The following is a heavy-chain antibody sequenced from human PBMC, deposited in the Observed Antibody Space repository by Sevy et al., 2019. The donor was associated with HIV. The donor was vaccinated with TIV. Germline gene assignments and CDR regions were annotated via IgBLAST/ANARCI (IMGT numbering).Heavy chain of an antibody. V-gene: IGHV4-61*01. CDR2: IYYSGST. Sequence: SETLSLTCTVSGGSVSSGSYYWSWIRQPPGKGLEWLGYIYYSGSTNYNPSLKSRVTISVDTSKNQFSLKLSSVTAADTAVYYCAREPPENNSFDIWGQGTMVTVSS. CDR1: GGSVSSGSYY. J-gene: IGHJ3*02. CDR3: AREPPENNSFDI.